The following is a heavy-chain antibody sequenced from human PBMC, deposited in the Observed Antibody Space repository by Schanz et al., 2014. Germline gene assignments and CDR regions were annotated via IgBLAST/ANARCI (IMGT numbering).Heavy chain of an antibody. CDR2: ISGNGGST. CDR1: GFTFTTNA. V-gene: IGHV3-23*01. D-gene: IGHD2-15*01. CDR3: AKVREWWPYYFDY. Sequence: ESGGGLVKPGGSLRLSCAASGFTFTTNAMSWVRQPPGKGLEWVSAISGNGGSTYFADSVKGRFTISRDNSDNTLFLQMNSLRAEDTAVYYCAKVREWWPYYFDYWGQGTLVTVSS. J-gene: IGHJ4*02.